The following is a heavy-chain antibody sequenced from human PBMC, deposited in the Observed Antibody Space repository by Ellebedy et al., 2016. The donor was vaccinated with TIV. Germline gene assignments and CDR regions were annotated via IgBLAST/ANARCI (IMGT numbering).Heavy chain of an antibody. CDR2: MFHSGST. D-gene: IGHD3-16*01. J-gene: IGHJ4*02. V-gene: IGHV4-38-2*02. Sequence: SETLSLXXSVSGFSISGGYSWGWIRQTPGRGLEWIASMFHSGSTYYNPSLKSRVTISVDTSKNQMSLKVTSVTAADTAIYYCARMRSYGFSTPAYWGQGTLVSVSS. CDR3: ARMRSYGFSTPAY. CDR1: GFSISGGYS.